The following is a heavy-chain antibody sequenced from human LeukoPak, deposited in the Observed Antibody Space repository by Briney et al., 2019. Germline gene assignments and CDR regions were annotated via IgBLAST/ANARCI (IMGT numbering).Heavy chain of an antibody. Sequence: GGSLRLSCAASGFAFSDYYMSWIRQAPGKGLEWVSYITSGNTIYYADSVKGRFTISRDNAKNSLYLQMNSLRAEDTAVYYCARSHDYLGWFDPWGQGTLVTVSS. CDR2: ITSGNTI. J-gene: IGHJ5*02. V-gene: IGHV3-11*01. CDR1: GFAFSDYY. CDR3: ARSHDYLGWFDP. D-gene: IGHD2/OR15-2a*01.